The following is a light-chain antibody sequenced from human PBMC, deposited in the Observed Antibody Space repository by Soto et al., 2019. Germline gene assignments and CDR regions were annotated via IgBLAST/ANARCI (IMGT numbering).Light chain of an antibody. CDR3: CSYAGNYSPV. J-gene: IGLJ1*01. V-gene: IGLV2-23*01. CDR2: EGS. Sequence: QSVLTQPASVSGSLGQSITISCTGTSSDVGSNNLVSWYQQHPGKAPKFVIYEGSKRPSGVSNRFSGSKSGNTASLTISGLQAEDEADYFCCSYAGNYSPVFGTGTKVTVL. CDR1: SSDVGSNNL.